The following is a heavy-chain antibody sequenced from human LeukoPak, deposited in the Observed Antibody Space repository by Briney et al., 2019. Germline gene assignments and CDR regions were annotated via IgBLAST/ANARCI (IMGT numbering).Heavy chain of an antibody. J-gene: IGHJ4*02. V-gene: IGHV4-59*08. D-gene: IGHD3-22*01. CDR2: IYYSGST. CDR3: ARLHEYYYDSSGYYDPYYFDY. Sequence: SETLSLTCTVSGGSISSYYWSWIRQPPGKGLEWIGYIYYSGSTNYNPSLKSRVTISVDTSKNQFSLKLSSVTAADTAVYYCARLHEYYYDSSGYYDPYYFDYWGQGTLVTVSS. CDR1: GGSISSYY.